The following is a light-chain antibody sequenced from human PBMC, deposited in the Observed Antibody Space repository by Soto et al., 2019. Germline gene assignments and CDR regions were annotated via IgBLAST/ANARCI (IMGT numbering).Light chain of an antibody. Sequence: EIVTTQTTHSLSVTPGEPASISCISIHILLHSDGKTYFYWYLQRPGQPPRLLIYEVSNRFSGVPDRFSGSGSGTDFTLKISRVETDDVGLYFCMQTKQIPVPFGQGTKVDI. CDR1: HILLHSDGKTY. V-gene: IGKV2D-29*01. CDR3: MQTKQIPVP. CDR2: EVS. J-gene: IGKJ1*01.